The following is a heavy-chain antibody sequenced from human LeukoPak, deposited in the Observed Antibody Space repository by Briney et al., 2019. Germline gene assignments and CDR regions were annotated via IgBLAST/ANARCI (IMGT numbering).Heavy chain of an antibody. J-gene: IGHJ4*02. V-gene: IGHV3-30*04. CDR1: KFTFSTYT. Sequence: PGGSLRLSCAASKFTFSTYTLHWVRQAPGKGLKWVAVISHDGSKKYYADSVKGRFTISRDNSKNTLYLQMNSLRPEDTAVYYCARTGDPLYYYGSGSYPKPGGPPDYWGQGTLVTVSS. D-gene: IGHD3-10*01. CDR3: ARTGDPLYYYGSGSYPKPGGPPDY. CDR2: ISHDGSKK.